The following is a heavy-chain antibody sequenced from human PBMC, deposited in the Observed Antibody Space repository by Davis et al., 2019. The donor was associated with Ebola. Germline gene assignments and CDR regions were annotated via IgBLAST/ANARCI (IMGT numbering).Heavy chain of an antibody. V-gene: IGHV3-73*01. J-gene: IGHJ4*02. CDR1: GFTFSGSA. CDR3: TAAADSGSDY. CDR2: IRSKANSYAT. Sequence: GESLKISCAASGFTFSGSAMHWTRQASGKGLEWVGRIRSKANSYATAYTASVKGRFTISRDDSKNTAYLQMNSLKTEDTAVYYCTAAADSGSDYWGQGTLVTVSS. D-gene: IGHD6-13*01.